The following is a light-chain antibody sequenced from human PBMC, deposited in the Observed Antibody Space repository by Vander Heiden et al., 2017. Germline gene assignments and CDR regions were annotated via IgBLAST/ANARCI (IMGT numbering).Light chain of an antibody. CDR1: QSISSY. Sequence: DIQMTQSPSSLSASVGDRVTITCRASQSISSYLNWYQQKPGKAPNLLIYAASNLQSGVPSRFSGSGSGTDFTLTISSVQPEDFATYYCQQSYSSPLYTFDQGTKQEIK. CDR3: QQSYSSPLYT. V-gene: IGKV1-39*01. CDR2: AAS. J-gene: IGKJ2*01.